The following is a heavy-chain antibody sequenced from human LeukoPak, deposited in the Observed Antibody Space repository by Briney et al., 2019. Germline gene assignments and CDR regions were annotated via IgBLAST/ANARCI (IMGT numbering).Heavy chain of an antibody. CDR1: GGSLSSGGYY. Sequence: PSETLSLTCAVSGGSLSSGGYYWSWLRQPPGKGLEWIGYIYHSGSTYYNPSLKSRVTISVDRSKNQFSLKLSSVTAADTAVYYCARGWGIDYDSRGPDAFDLWGQGTMVTVSS. D-gene: IGHD3-22*01. CDR3: ARGWGIDYDSRGPDAFDL. V-gene: IGHV4-30-2*01. J-gene: IGHJ3*01. CDR2: IYHSGST.